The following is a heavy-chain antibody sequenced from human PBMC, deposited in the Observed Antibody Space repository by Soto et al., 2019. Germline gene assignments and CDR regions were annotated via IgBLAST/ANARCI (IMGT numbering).Heavy chain of an antibody. CDR1: EGTFSSHS. V-gene: IGHV1-69*01. Sequence: QVQLVQSGAEVKKPGSSVKVSCKASEGTFSSHSIGWVRQAPGQGLEWMGGIIPLYGTTNYGQKFQARVTMTAKESTGPAYMELSSLRSEGTAVYYCARAAEYYALLTGYSQRYYGLDVWGKGTTVTVSS. J-gene: IGHJ6*04. CDR3: ARAAEYYALLTGYSQRYYGLDV. D-gene: IGHD3-9*01. CDR2: IIPLYGTT.